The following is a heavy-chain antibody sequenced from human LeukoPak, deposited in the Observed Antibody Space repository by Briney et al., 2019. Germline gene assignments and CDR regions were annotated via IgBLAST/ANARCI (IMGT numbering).Heavy chain of an antibody. D-gene: IGHD1-26*01. CDR2: IYYSGST. CDR1: GGSISSSSYY. J-gene: IGHJ4*02. CDR3: ARNGGSYYGGFDY. Sequence: SETLSLTCTVSGGSISSSSYYWGWIRQPPGKGLEWIGGIYYSGSTYYNPSLKSRVTISVDTSKNQFSLKLSSVTAADTAVYYCARNGGSYYGGFDYWGQGTLVTVSS. V-gene: IGHV4-39*01.